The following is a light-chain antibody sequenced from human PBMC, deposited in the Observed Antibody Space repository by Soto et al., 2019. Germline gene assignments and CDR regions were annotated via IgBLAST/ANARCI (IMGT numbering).Light chain of an antibody. J-gene: IGKJ3*01. Sequence: DIVMSQSPVSLPVTPGEPASISCRSSESLVHGNGYNYLDWYLQKPGQSPQLLIYLGSTRASGVPVRFSGSGSGTDFTLKISRVEAEDVGVYFCMQALQTPFTFGPGTKVEIK. CDR3: MQALQTPFT. CDR1: ESLVHGNGYNY. V-gene: IGKV2-28*01. CDR2: LGS.